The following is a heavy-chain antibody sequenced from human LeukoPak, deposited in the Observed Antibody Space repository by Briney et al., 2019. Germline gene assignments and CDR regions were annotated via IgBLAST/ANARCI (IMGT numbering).Heavy chain of an antibody. V-gene: IGHV1-18*01. CDR3: ARIGGSGSPLSYYYYMDV. CDR2: ISAYNGNT. CDR1: GYTFTSYG. J-gene: IGHJ6*03. Sequence: ASVKVSCKASGYTFTSYGVSWVRQAPGQGLEWMGWISAYNGNTNYAQKLQGRVTMTTDTSTSTAYMELRSLRSDDTAVYYCARIGGSGSPLSYYYYMDVWGKGTTVTISS. D-gene: IGHD3-10*01.